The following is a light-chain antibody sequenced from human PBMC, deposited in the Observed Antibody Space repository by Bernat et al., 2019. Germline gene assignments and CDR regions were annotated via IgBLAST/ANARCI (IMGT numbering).Light chain of an antibody. CDR2: DYH. J-gene: IGLJ1*01. CDR3: AAWDDSLSSFV. CDR1: TSNIKDNH. V-gene: IGLV1-47*02. Sequence: QSVLTQPPSASGTPGQRVTISCSGSTSNIKDNHVYWYQQLPGTAPKLLIYDYHQRPSGVPDRFSDSKSGTSASLAIGRLRSEDEADYYCAAWDDSLSSFVFGTGTKVTVL.